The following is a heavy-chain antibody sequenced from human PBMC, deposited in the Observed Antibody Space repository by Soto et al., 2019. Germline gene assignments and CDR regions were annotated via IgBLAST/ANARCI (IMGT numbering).Heavy chain of an antibody. Sequence: GSGPTLVNPTQTLTLTCTFSGFSLSTSGMCVSWIRQPPGKALEWLALIDWDDDKYYSTSLKTRLTISKDTSKNQVVLTMTNMDPVDTATYYCARIILHYDSSGYYPRNGMDVWGQGTTVTVSS. CDR3: ARIILHYDSSGYYPRNGMDV. D-gene: IGHD3-22*01. J-gene: IGHJ6*02. CDR2: IDWDDDK. V-gene: IGHV2-70*01. CDR1: GFSLSTSGMC.